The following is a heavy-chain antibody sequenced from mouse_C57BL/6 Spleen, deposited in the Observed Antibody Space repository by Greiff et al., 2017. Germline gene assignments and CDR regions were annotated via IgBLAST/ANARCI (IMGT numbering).Heavy chain of an antibody. Sequence: QVHVKQSGAELVKPGASVKISCKASGYAFSSYWMNWVKQRPGKGLEWIGQIYPGDGDTNYNGKFKGQATLTADKSSSTAYMQLSSLTSEDSAVYFCARWSTTVPFDYWGQGTTLTVSS. J-gene: IGHJ2*01. CDR3: ARWSTTVPFDY. V-gene: IGHV1-80*01. CDR2: IYPGDGDT. CDR1: GYAFSSYW. D-gene: IGHD1-1*01.